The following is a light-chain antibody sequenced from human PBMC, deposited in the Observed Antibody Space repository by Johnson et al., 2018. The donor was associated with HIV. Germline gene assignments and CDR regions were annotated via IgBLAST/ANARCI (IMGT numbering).Light chain of an antibody. CDR3: GTWDGSLSLYV. J-gene: IGLJ1*01. V-gene: IGLV1-51*02. Sequence: QSVLTQPPSVSAAPGQKVTISCSGSSSNIGNNYVSWYQQLPGTAPKLLIYENNKRPSAIPDRFSGSKSGTSATLGVTGLQTGDEADYYCGTWDGSLSLYVFGTGTTVIAL. CDR1: SSNIGNNY. CDR2: ENN.